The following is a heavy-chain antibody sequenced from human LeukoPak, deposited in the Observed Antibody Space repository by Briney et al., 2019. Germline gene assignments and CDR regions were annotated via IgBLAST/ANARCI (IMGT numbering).Heavy chain of an antibody. D-gene: IGHD7-27*01. CDR1: CYSMSSGYY. Sequence: PSETLSLTCTVSCYSMSSGYYWGWVRHPPGKGLEWIGSIYHSGSTYYNPSLKSRVTISVDTSKNQFSLKLSSVTAADTAVYYCASRKLGNDYWGQGTLVTVSS. CDR3: ASRKLGNDY. J-gene: IGHJ4*02. V-gene: IGHV4-38-2*02. CDR2: IYHSGST.